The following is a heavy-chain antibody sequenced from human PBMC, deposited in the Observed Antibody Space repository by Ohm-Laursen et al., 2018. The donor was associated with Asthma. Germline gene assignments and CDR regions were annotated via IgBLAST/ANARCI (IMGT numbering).Heavy chain of an antibody. Sequence: SLRLSCAASGFTFSDYFMHWVRQRPGGGLDWISHIFPDGRHTNYADSVKGRFTISRDNSKNTLYLQMNSLRAEDTAVYYCAKITGYCSGGSCYPDAFDIWGQGTMVTVSS. J-gene: IGHJ3*02. CDR2: IFPDGRHT. CDR1: GFTFSDYF. CDR3: AKITGYCSGGSCYPDAFDI. D-gene: IGHD2-15*01. V-gene: IGHV3-74*01.